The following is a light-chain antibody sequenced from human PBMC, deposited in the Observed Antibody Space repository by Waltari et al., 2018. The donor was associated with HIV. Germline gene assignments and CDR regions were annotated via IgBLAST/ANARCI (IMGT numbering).Light chain of an antibody. CDR1: NIGTKS. J-gene: IGLJ2*01. CDR3: QVWDLNTDHQV. CDR2: YDS. Sequence: SYVLTQPPSVSVAPGKTAKITCGADNIGTKSVHWYQQKPGQAPMVVIHYDSDRPPGSTDRFSGSTSGKTATLTISSVEVGDEADYYCQVWDLNTDHQVFGGGTRLAVL. V-gene: IGLV3-21*04.